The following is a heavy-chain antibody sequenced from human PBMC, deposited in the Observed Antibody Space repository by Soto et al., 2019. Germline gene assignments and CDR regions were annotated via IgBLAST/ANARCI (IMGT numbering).Heavy chain of an antibody. CDR1: GFTFSDYY. CDR2: ISSSSSYT. Sequence: QVQLVESGGGLVKPGGSLRLSCAASGFTFSDYYMSWIRQAPGKGLEWVSYISSSSSYTNYADSVKGRFTISRDNAKNSLYLQMNSLRAEDTAVYYCAREGRFFVAARPDYYYYGMDVWGQGTTVTVSS. J-gene: IGHJ6*02. CDR3: AREGRFFVAARPDYYYYGMDV. D-gene: IGHD6-6*01. V-gene: IGHV3-11*06.